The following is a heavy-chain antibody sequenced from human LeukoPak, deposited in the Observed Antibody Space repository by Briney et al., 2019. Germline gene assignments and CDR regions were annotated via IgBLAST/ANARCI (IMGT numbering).Heavy chain of an antibody. J-gene: IGHJ2*01. CDR1: GGSIGNYY. D-gene: IGHD6-13*01. Sequence: PSETLSLTCSVSGGSIGNYYWSWIRQPPGKGLEWIGYINYSGSTKYNPSLKSRVTISVDTSKNQFSLKLSSVSAADTAVYYCARVYYSRSYDYWYFDLWGRGTLVTVSS. V-gene: IGHV4-59*01. CDR2: INYSGST. CDR3: ARVYYSRSYDYWYFDL.